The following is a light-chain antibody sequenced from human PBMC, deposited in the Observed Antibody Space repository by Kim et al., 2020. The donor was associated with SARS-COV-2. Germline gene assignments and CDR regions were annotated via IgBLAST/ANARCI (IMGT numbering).Light chain of an antibody. V-gene: IGKV3-20*01. J-gene: IGKJ1*01. Sequence: SPGESAPLDRRASLRVSNNDVAWYQQQPGQAPRLLIYGAINRATGITDRFSGRGSGTAVTLTIHRLEPEDVALYYCQQYGSSPQTFGQGTKVEIK. CDR2: GAI. CDR3: QQYGSSPQT. CDR1: LRVSNND.